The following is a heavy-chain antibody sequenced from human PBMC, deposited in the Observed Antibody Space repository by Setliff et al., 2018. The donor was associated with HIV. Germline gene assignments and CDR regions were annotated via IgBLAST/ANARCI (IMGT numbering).Heavy chain of an antibody. Sequence: GGSLRLSCVASGFSVNDYTMNWVRQAPGKGLEWVSSISSTSRYIYYADSVKGRFTISRDNSKNTLYLQMNSLRAEDTAVYYCARDGPSSSWYGGGMDVWGQGTTVTVSS. CDR3: ARDGPSSSWYGGGMDV. CDR2: ISSTSRYI. V-gene: IGHV3-21*01. J-gene: IGHJ6*02. D-gene: IGHD6-13*01. CDR1: GFSVNDYT.